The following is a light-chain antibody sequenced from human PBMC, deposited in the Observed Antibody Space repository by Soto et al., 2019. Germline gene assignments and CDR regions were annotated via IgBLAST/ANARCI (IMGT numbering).Light chain of an antibody. CDR3: QSYDSTTWV. CDR2: EDH. V-gene: IGLV6-57*02. CDR1: GGSIASNF. Sequence: NFMLTQPHSVSESPGKTITISCTGSGGSIASNFVQWYQQRPGSAPTTVIYEDHQRPSGVPDRFSGSIDSSSNSASLTISGLKTEDEADYYCQSYDSTTWVFGGGTKVTVL. J-gene: IGLJ3*02.